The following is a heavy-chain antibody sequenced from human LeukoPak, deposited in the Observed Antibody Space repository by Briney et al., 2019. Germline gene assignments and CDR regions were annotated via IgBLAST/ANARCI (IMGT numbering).Heavy chain of an antibody. Sequence: GASVKVSCKTSGSTFSSYAISWVRQAPGQGLEWMGGIIPMFGTPNYAQKFQGRVTMTRDMSTSTVYMELSSLRSEDTAVYYCAREGVPISGSSLGNWFDPWGQGTLVTVSS. CDR3: AREGVPISGSSLGNWFDP. V-gene: IGHV1-69*05. CDR2: IIPMFGTP. D-gene: IGHD6-13*01. J-gene: IGHJ5*02. CDR1: GSTFSSYA.